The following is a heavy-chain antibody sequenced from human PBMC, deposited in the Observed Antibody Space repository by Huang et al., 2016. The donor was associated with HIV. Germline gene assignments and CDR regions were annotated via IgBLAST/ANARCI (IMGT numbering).Heavy chain of an antibody. CDR3: AKEAYGGNSRYFDL. Sequence: EVQLVESGGGLVQPGRSLRLSCAASGFTFDDYAMHSVRQAQGKCLEWISGITWNSGSIVYADSVKGRFTISRDNAKNSLYLQMNSLRAEDTALYYCAKEAYGGNSRYFDLWGRGTLVTVSS. CDR2: ITWNSGSI. V-gene: IGHV3-9*01. J-gene: IGHJ2*01. CDR1: GFTFDDYA. D-gene: IGHD4-17*01.